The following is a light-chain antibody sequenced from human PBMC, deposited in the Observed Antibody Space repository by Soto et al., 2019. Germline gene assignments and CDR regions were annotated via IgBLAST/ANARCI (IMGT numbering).Light chain of an antibody. Sequence: DIQMPQSPSSVSASVGDRVTISCRASQDIDRWLAWFQHKPGKAPKLLISTASSLQSGVPSRFSGSGSGTDFTLTIASLQFEDFATYYCLQSDTFPYTFGLGTKLEI. CDR1: QDIDRW. J-gene: IGKJ2*01. V-gene: IGKV1D-12*01. CDR2: TAS. CDR3: LQSDTFPYT.